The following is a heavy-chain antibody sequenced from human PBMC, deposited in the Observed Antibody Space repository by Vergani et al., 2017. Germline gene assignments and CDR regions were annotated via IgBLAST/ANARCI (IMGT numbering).Heavy chain of an antibody. D-gene: IGHD3-9*01. J-gene: IGHJ6*02. Sequence: EVQLVESGGGLVQPGGSLRLSCAASGFTFSSYWMSWVRQAPGKGLEWVANIKQDGSEKYYVDSVKGRFTISRDNAKNSLHLQMNSLRAEDTAVYYCARAGTRYFDWLFPQYYGMDVWGQGTTVTVSS. CDR1: GFTFSSYW. CDR2: IKQDGSEK. V-gene: IGHV3-7*01. CDR3: ARAGTRYFDWLFPQYYGMDV.